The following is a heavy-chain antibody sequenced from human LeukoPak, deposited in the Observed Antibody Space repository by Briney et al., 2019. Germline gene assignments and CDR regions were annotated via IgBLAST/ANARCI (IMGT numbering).Heavy chain of an antibody. V-gene: IGHV3-23*01. J-gene: IGHJ4*02. CDR2: ISGSGGST. CDR3: AKGILWFGRLAQGSPPVDY. D-gene: IGHD3-10*01. CDR1: GFTLSSYA. Sequence: PGGSLRLSCAASGFTLSSYAMSWVRQAPGKGLEWVSAISGSGGSTYYADSVKGRFTISRDNSKNTLYLQMESLRAEYAAVCYCAKGILWFGRLAQGSPPVDYWGQGTLVTVSS.